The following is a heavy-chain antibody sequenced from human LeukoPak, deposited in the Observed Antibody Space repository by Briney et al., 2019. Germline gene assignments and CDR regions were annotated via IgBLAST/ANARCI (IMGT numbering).Heavy chain of an antibody. D-gene: IGHD3-10*01. CDR1: EFTFSTYG. CDR2: ISFVGSDP. V-gene: IGHV3-30*18. CDR3: AKDGAPYSSGGYYLQG. J-gene: IGHJ4*02. Sequence: GRSLRLSCVASEFTFSTYGMHWVRQAPGKGLEWVAVISFVGSDPYYADSVKGQFTISRDNSKNTLHLQMNGLTAEDTAMYYCAKDGAPYSSGGYYLQGWGQGTLVTVSS.